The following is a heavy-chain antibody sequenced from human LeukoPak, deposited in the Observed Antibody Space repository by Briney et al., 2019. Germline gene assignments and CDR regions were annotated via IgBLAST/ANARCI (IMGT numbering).Heavy chain of an antibody. D-gene: IGHD5-18*01. J-gene: IGHJ4*02. CDR3: AKGYSYGYYFDY. CDR1: GFTFSGYA. Sequence: GGSLRLSCSASGFTFSGYAMSWVRQAPGKGLEWISSISGHSTYIYYADSVEGRFTISRDSSKNTLFLHMNSLRDDDTALYFCAKGYSYGYYFDYWGQGTLVTVSS. V-gene: IGHV3-23*01. CDR2: ISGHSTYI.